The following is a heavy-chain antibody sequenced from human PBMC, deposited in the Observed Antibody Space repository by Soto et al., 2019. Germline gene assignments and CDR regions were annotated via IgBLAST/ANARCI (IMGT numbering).Heavy chain of an antibody. D-gene: IGHD5-12*01. CDR3: TTNNGFNHQSDY. J-gene: IGHJ4*02. CDR2: IYYSGST. V-gene: IGHV4-59*01. Sequence: PSETLSLTCSVSGGSISSYDWSWIRQPPGKGLEWIGYIYYSGSTNYNPSLKSRVTISVDTSKNQFSLKLSSVTAADTAVYYCTTNNGFNHQSDYWSQGTLVTVSS. CDR1: GGSISSYD.